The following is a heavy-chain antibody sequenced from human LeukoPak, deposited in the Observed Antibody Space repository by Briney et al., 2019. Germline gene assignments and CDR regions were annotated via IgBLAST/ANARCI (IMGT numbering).Heavy chain of an antibody. CDR1: GGTFSSYA. D-gene: IGHD6-13*01. J-gene: IGHJ5*02. V-gene: IGHV1-8*03. CDR3: ARDFLGYSTSFDP. CDR2: MNPNSGNT. Sequence: ASVKVSCKASGGTFSSYAISWVRQATGQGLEWMGWMNPNSGNTGYAQKFQGRVTITRNTSISTAYMELSSLRSEDTAVYYCARDFLGYSTSFDPWGQGTLVTVSS.